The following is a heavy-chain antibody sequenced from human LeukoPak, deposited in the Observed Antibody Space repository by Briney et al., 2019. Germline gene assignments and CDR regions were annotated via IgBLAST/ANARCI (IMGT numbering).Heavy chain of an antibody. CDR1: GFTFRIYA. CDR3: ATDRGWRTSGYYLYYFEY. D-gene: IGHD3-3*01. J-gene: IGHJ4*02. V-gene: IGHV3-23*01. CDR2: ISDSGGSR. Sequence: GGSLRLSCAASGFTFRIYAMSWVRQAPGKGLEWVSVISDSGGSRYHADSVKGRFTISRDNSKNTLYLQMNSLRAEDTAVYYCATDRGWRTSGYYLYYFEYWGQGTLVTYSS.